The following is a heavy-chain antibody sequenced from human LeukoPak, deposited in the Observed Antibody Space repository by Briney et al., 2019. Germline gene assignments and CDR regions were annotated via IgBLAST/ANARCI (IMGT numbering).Heavy chain of an antibody. Sequence: SCKASGYTFTGYYMHWVRQAPGKGLEWVAVIWYDGSNKYYADSVKGRFTISRDNSKNTLYLQMNSLRAEDTAVYYCARDQVRLHRITMVQGRVAALPTDPWGQGTLVTVSS. J-gene: IGHJ5*02. CDR1: GYTFTGYY. CDR3: ARDQVRLHRITMVQGRVAALPTDP. D-gene: IGHD3-10*01. CDR2: IWYDGSNK. V-gene: IGHV3-33*01.